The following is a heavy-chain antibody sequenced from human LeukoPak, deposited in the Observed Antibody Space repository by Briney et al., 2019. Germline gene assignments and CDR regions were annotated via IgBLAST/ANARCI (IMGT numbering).Heavy chain of an antibody. V-gene: IGHV1-18*01. D-gene: IGHD2-2*01. Sequence: ASVKVSCKASGYTFTSYGISWVRQAPGQGLEWMGLISAYNGNTNYAQKLQGRVTMTTDTSTSTAYMELRSLRSDDTAVYYCARDGIVVVPAATWNDYWGQGTLVTVSS. J-gene: IGHJ4*02. CDR2: ISAYNGNT. CDR1: GYTFTSYG. CDR3: ARDGIVVVPAATWNDY.